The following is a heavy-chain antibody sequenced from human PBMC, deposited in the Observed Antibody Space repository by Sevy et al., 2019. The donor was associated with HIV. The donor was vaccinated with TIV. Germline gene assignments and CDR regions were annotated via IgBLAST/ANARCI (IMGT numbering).Heavy chain of an antibody. CDR3: AKEYYDILTGYSPNWFDP. D-gene: IGHD3-9*01. J-gene: IGHJ5*02. Sequence: GGSLRLSCAASGFTFSSYAMSWVRQAPGKGLEWVSAISGSGGSTYYADSVKGRFTISRDNSKNTLYLQMNSLRAEDTAVYYGAKEYYDILTGYSPNWFDPWGQGTLVTVSS. V-gene: IGHV3-23*01. CDR1: GFTFSSYA. CDR2: ISGSGGST.